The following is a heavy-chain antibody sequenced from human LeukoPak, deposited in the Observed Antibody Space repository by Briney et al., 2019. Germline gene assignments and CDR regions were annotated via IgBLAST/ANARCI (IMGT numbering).Heavy chain of an antibody. V-gene: IGHV3-23*01. CDR3: AKGDSIAARPHYFDY. J-gene: IGHJ4*02. CDR1: GGSISSYY. D-gene: IGHD6-6*01. Sequence: PSETLSLTCTVSGGSISSYYWSWVRQAPGKGLEWVSAISGSGGSTYYADSVKGRFTISRDNSKNTLYLQMNSLRAEDTAVYYCAKGDSIAARPHYFDYWGQGTLVTVSS. CDR2: ISGSGGST.